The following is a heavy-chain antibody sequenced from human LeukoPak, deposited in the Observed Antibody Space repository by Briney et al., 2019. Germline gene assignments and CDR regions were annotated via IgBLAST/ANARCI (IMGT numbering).Heavy chain of an antibody. V-gene: IGHV4-59*08. J-gene: IGHJ4*02. D-gene: IGHD1-26*01. Sequence: KPSETLSLTCTVSGGSISSYYWSWIRQPPGKGLEWIGYIYYSGSTNYNPSLKSRVTIPVDTSKNQSSLKLSSVTAADTAVYYCARQGGGFPYYFDYWGQGTLVTVSS. CDR3: ARQGGGFPYYFDY. CDR2: IYYSGST. CDR1: GGSISSYY.